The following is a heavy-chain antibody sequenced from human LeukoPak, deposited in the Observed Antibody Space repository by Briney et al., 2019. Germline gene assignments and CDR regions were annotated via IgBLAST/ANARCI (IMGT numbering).Heavy chain of an antibody. V-gene: IGHV3-21*01. Sequence: GGSLRLSCAASGFTFSSYSMNWVRQAPGKGLEWVSSISSSSSYIYYADSVKGRFTISRDNAKNSLYPQMNSLRAEDTAVYYCARGYYGSGSYWFFDYWGQGTLVTVSS. J-gene: IGHJ4*02. CDR1: GFTFSSYS. CDR3: ARGYYGSGSYWFFDY. D-gene: IGHD3-10*01. CDR2: ISSSSSYI.